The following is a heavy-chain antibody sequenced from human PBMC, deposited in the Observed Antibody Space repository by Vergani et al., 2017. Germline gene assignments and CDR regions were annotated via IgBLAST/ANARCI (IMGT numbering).Heavy chain of an antibody. J-gene: IGHJ5*02. CDR3: ARQTKVVPAAMRVVWWFDP. Sequence: QLQLQESGPGLVKPSETLSLTCTVSGGSISSSSYYWGWIRQPPGKGLESIGSIYYSGSTYYNPSLKSRVTISVDTSKNQFSLKLSSVTAADTAVYYCARQTKVVPAAMRVVWWFDPWGQGTLVTVSS. V-gene: IGHV4-39*01. CDR2: IYYSGST. D-gene: IGHD2-2*01. CDR1: GGSISSSSYY.